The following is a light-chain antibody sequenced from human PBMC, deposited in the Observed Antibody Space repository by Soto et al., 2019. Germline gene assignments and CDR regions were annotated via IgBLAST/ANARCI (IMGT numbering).Light chain of an antibody. CDR3: QHYGGSPP. CDR2: GAS. Sequence: ETVWTQSPGTLSLSAGERATVSFRASQSVNNNFLAWYQLRPGQAPRLLISGASSRATGIPDRISGSGSGTDFTLTITRVEPEDSAMYYCQHYGGSPPFGQGTKVAIK. V-gene: IGKV3-20*01. CDR1: QSVNNNF. J-gene: IGKJ1*01.